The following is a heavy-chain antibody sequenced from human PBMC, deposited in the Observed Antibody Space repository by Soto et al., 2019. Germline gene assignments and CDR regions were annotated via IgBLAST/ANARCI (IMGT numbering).Heavy chain of an antibody. CDR2: IVPIYGTR. V-gene: IGHV1-69*13. D-gene: IGHD3-10*01. J-gene: IGHJ6*02. CDR3: ARDLDYYGSGSHYYYGMGV. CDR1: GGTFSRYA. Sequence: SVKVSCKASGGTFSRYAFSCVLQAPVQGLEWMGGIVPIYGTRGFAQKFQGRLTITADEPTRTAYMELSSLRSEDTAVYYCARDLDYYGSGSHYYYGMGVWGQGTTVTVSS.